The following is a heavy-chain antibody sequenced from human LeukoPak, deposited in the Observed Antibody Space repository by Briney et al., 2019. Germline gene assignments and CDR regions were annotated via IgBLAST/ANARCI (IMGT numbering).Heavy chain of an antibody. CDR3: ARVYTDYYGSGSYYNVHNWFDP. J-gene: IGHJ5*02. CDR2: IYTSGST. Sequence: SETLSLTCTVSGGSISSYYWSWIRQPAGKGLEWIGRIYTSGSTDYNPSLKSRVTMSVDTSKNQFSLKLSSVTAADTAVYYCARVYTDYYGSGSYYNVHNWFDPWGQGTLVTVSS. D-gene: IGHD3-10*01. V-gene: IGHV4-4*07. CDR1: GGSISSYY.